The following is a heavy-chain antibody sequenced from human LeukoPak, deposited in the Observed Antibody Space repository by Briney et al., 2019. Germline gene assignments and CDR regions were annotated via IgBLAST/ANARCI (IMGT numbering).Heavy chain of an antibody. Sequence: PGGSLRLSCAASGFTFSSYAMHWVRQAPDKGLEWVAVISYDGSNKYYADSVKDRFTISRDNSKNTLYLQMNSLRAEDTAVYYCARDIPGAYYFDYWGQGTLVTVSS. CDR1: GFTFSSYA. CDR2: ISYDGSNK. J-gene: IGHJ4*02. V-gene: IGHV3-30-3*01. CDR3: ARDIPGAYYFDY. D-gene: IGHD2-21*01.